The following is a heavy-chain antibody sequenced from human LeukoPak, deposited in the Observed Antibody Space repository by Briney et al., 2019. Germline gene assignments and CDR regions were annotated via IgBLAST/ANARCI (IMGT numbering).Heavy chain of an antibody. Sequence: GGSLRLSCAASGLTFRNAWMSWVRQAPGKGLEWVGRIKSKSDGGTTDYAAPVKGRFTISRDDSKNTLYLQMNSLKTEDTAAYYCGYSYGYFDYWGQGTLVSVSS. CDR3: GYSYGYFDY. J-gene: IGHJ4*02. D-gene: IGHD5-18*01. CDR2: IKSKSDGGTT. V-gene: IGHV3-15*01. CDR1: GLTFRNAW.